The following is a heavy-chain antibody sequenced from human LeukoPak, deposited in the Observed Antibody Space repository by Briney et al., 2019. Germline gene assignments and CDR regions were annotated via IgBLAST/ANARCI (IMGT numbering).Heavy chain of an antibody. J-gene: IGHJ6*03. CDR2: IYYSEGT. Sequence: SETLSLICTVSGRSLSSSSYYWGWLRQPPGKRLEWVGSIYYSEGTYYNTSLKSRVTISVDPSKNQFSLKLSSVTAADTAVYYCARFDSRPHYMDVWGKGTTATIAS. CDR1: GRSLSSSSYY. V-gene: IGHV4-39*01. D-gene: IGHD3-9*01. CDR3: ARFDSRPHYMDV.